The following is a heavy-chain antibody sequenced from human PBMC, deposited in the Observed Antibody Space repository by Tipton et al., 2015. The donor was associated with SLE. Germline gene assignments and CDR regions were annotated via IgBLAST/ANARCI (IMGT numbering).Heavy chain of an antibody. CDR3: AKLDSSGYYLDY. CDR2: ISYDGSNK. J-gene: IGHJ4*02. CDR1: GFTFSSYA. Sequence: SLRLSCAASGFTFSSYAMHWVRQAPGKGLEWVAVISYDGSNKYYADSVKGRFTISRDNSKNTLYLQMSSLRAEDTAVYYCAKLDSSGYYLDYWGQGTLVTVSS. V-gene: IGHV3-30*04. D-gene: IGHD3-22*01.